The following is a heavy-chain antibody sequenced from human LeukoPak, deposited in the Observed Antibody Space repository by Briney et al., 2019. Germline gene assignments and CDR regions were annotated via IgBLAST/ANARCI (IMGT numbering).Heavy chain of an antibody. J-gene: IGHJ4*02. CDR1: GGSISSGSYY. CDR3: ARLNLEYFYSSGPNDY. D-gene: IGHD3-10*01. CDR2: IYYSGST. Sequence: SETLSLTCTVSGGSISSGSYYWGWIRQPPGKGLEWIGYIYYSGSTNYNPSLKSRVTISVDTSKNQFSLKLNSVTAADTAVYYCARLNLEYFYSSGPNDYWGQGTLVTVSS. V-gene: IGHV4-61*05.